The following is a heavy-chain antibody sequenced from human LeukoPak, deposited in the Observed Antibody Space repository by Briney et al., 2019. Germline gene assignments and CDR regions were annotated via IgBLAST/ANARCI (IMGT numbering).Heavy chain of an antibody. CDR1: GGSISSYY. J-gene: IGHJ4*02. CDR3: ARDKAAAVFDY. V-gene: IGHV4-59*01. Sequence: KPSETLSLTCTVSGGSISSYYWSWIRQPPGKGLEWIGYIYYNGSTNYNPSLKSRVTISVDTSKNQFSLKLSSVTAADTAVYYCARDKAAAVFDYWGQGTLVTVSS. CDR2: IYYNGST. D-gene: IGHD6-13*01.